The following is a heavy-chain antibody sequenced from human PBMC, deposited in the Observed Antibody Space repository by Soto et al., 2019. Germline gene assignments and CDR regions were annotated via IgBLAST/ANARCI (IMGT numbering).Heavy chain of an antibody. CDR3: ARVHYYDSSGYSH. CDR2: ISSSSSYI. V-gene: IGHV3-21*01. Sequence: GGSLRLSCAASGFTFSWYSMTWVRQAPGKGLEWVSSISSSSSYIYYADSVKGRFTISRDNAKNSLYLQMNSLRAEDTAVYYCARVHYYDSSGYSHWGQGTLVTVSS. CDR1: GFTFSWYS. J-gene: IGHJ4*02. D-gene: IGHD3-22*01.